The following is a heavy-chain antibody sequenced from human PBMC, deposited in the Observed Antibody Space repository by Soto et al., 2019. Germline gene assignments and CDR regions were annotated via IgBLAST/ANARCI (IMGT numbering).Heavy chain of an antibody. Sequence: WGAPRLSCAAPGFTFCSYWMSWGRPAPGERVEWGGNIKQDGSEKYYVDSVKGRFTISRDNAKNSLYLQMNSLRAEDTAVYYCARFYYDSSGYLPSPYYYYYGMDVWGQGTTVTVSS. D-gene: IGHD3-22*01. CDR1: GFTFCSYW. CDR3: ARFYYDSSGYLPSPYYYYYGMDV. V-gene: IGHV3-7*04. J-gene: IGHJ6*02. CDR2: IKQDGSEK.